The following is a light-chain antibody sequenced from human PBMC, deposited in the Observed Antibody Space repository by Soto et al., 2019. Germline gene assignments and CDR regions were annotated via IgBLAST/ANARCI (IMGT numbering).Light chain of an antibody. CDR1: QDISNY. CDR2: DAS. J-gene: IGKJ4*01. Sequence: DIQMTQSPSSLYASGGDRVTITCQASQDISNYLNWYQQKPGNAPKLLFYDASNLETGVPSRFSGSGSGTDFTFTISSLQPEDIATYYCQQYDNRPLTFGGGTKVEIK. CDR3: QQYDNRPLT. V-gene: IGKV1-33*01.